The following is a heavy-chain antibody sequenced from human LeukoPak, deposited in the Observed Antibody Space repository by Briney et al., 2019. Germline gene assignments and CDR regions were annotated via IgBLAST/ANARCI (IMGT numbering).Heavy chain of an antibody. J-gene: IGHJ5*02. D-gene: IGHD6-19*01. V-gene: IGHV3-23*01. CDR1: GFTFSSYA. CDR3: AKDLGSSGWHGGWFDP. CDR2: ISGSGGGT. Sequence: GGSLRLSCAASGFTFSSYAMSWVRQAPGRGLEWVSVISGSGGGTHYADSVKGRFTISRDNSKNTLYLQMSSLRAEDTAVYYCAKDLGSSGWHGGWFDPWGQGTLVTVSS.